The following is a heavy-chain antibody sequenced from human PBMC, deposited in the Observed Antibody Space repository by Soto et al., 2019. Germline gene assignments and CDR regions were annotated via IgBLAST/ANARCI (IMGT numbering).Heavy chain of an antibody. CDR1: GFTFSDYG. J-gene: IGHJ4*02. Sequence: QGQLVESGGGVVQPGRSLRLSCAASGFTFSDYGIHWVRQAPGKGLNWVAVVSYDGSVTYYADSVKGRFTISRDNSKNTMYLQMNSLRADDTAVYYCAILAVGSTAEVDYWGQGTLVSVPP. CDR3: AILAVGSTAEVDY. D-gene: IGHD5-12*01. CDR2: VSYDGSVT. V-gene: IGHV3-30*03.